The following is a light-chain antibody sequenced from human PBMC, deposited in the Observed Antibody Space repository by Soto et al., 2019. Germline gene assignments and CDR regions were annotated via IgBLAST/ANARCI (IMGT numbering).Light chain of an antibody. CDR2: GAR. CDR3: SLYTSENTYV. Sequence: QSVLTQLPSVSGSPGQSVTISCTGTSTDFVSYNRVSWYQQPPGTAPKLIIYGARNRPSGVPDRFSGSKSGNTASLTISGLQAADEADYYCSLYTSENTYVFGTGTKVTVL. CDR1: STDFVSYNR. J-gene: IGLJ1*01. V-gene: IGLV2-18*01.